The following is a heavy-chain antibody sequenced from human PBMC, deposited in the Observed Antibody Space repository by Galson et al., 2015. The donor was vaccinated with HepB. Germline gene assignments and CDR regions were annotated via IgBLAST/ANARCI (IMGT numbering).Heavy chain of an antibody. CDR3: ARDRPPGIAAAGSFQH. CDR1: GFTFSSYN. CDR2: ISSSSSYI. Sequence: SLRLSCAASGFTFSSYNMNWVRQAPGKGLEWVSSISSSSSYIYYADSVKGRFTISRDNAKNSLYLQMNSLRVGDTAAYYCARDRPPGIAAAGSFQHWGQGTLVTVSS. J-gene: IGHJ1*01. V-gene: IGHV3-21*01. D-gene: IGHD6-13*01.